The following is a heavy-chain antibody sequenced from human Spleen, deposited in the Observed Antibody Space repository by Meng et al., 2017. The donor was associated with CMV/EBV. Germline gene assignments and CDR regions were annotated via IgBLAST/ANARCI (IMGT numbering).Heavy chain of an antibody. D-gene: IGHD2-15*01. CDR1: GYTLTDYY. Sequence: SGYTLTDYYIHWVRQAPGQGLEWMGWINPNTGGTNYAHNFQGRVTMTRDTSISAAYMELSSLRSDDTAVYFCARDLYAGYSDGPFDYWGQGTLVTVSS. J-gene: IGHJ4*02. V-gene: IGHV1-2*02. CDR3: ARDLYAGYSDGPFDY. CDR2: INPNTGGT.